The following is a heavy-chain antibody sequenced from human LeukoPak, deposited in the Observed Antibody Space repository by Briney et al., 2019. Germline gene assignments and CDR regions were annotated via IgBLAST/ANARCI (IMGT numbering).Heavy chain of an antibody. J-gene: IGHJ4*02. CDR2: ISSSSSYI. V-gene: IGHV3-21*01. CDR1: GFTFSSYS. D-gene: IGHD6-6*01. Sequence: NLGGSLRLSCAASGFTFSSYSMNWVRQAPGKGLEWVSSISSSSSYIYYADSVKGRFTISRDNAKNSLYLQINSLRAEDTAVYYCARSIAARPGYFDYWGQGTLVTVSS. CDR3: ARSIAARPGYFDY.